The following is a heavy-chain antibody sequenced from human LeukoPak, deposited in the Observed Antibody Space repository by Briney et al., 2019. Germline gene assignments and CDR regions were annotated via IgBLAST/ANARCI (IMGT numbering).Heavy chain of an antibody. D-gene: IGHD4-23*01. J-gene: IGHJ4*02. CDR2: IYHSGST. V-gene: IGHV4-38-2*01. CDR1: GYSISSGYY. CDR3: AEERYGGGY. Sequence: SETLSLTCAVSGYSISSGYYWGWIRQPPGKGLEWIGSIYHSGSTYYNPSLKSRVTISVDTSKNQFSLKLSSVTAADTAVYYCAEERYGGGYWGQGTLVTVSS.